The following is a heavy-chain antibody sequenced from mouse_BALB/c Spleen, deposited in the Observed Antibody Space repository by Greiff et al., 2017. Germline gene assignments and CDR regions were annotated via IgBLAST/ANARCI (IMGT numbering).Heavy chain of an antibody. CDR1: GFTFSSYG. D-gene: IGHD1-2*01. J-gene: IGHJ2*01. CDR2: INSNGGST. Sequence: EVQLVESGGGSVQPGGSLKYSCAASGFTFSSYGMSWVRQTPDKRLELVAIINSNGGSTYYPDSVKGRFTISRDNAKNTLYLQMSSLKSEDSATYYCARESYGNGFDYWGQGTTLTVSS. V-gene: IGHV5-6-3*01. CDR3: ARESYGNGFDY.